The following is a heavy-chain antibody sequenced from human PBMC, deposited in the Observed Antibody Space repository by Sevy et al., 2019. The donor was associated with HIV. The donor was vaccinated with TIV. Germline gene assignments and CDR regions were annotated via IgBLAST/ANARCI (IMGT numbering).Heavy chain of an antibody. CDR1: GDSVSSNSAA. V-gene: IGHV6-1*01. Sequence: QSQTLSLTCAISGDSVSSNSAAWNWIRQSPSRGLEWLGRTYYRSKWYNDYAVSVKSRITINPDTSKNQFSLQLNSVTPEDTAVYYCARDMEQLVPSYYYYGMDVWCQGTTVTVSS. D-gene: IGHD6-6*01. CDR2: TYYRSKWYN. J-gene: IGHJ6*02. CDR3: ARDMEQLVPSYYYYGMDV.